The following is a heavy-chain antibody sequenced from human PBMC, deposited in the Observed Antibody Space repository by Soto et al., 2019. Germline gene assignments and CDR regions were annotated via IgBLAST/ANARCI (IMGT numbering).Heavy chain of an antibody. Sequence: PGGSLRLSCAASGFTFSDYYMSWIRQAPGKGLEWVSYISSSSSYTNYADSVKGRFTISRDNAKNSLYLQMNSLRAEDTAVYYCARELDDYGDYGVIDYWGQGTLVTVSS. CDR1: GFTFSDYY. J-gene: IGHJ4*02. CDR2: ISSSSSYT. CDR3: ARELDDYGDYGVIDY. D-gene: IGHD4-17*01. V-gene: IGHV3-11*06.